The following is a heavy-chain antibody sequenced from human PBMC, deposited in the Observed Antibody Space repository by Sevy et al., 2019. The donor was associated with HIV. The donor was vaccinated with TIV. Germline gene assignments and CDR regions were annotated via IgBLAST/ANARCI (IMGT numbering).Heavy chain of an antibody. CDR2: IIPIFSTA. D-gene: IGHD3-3*01. Sequence: ASVKVSCKASGGTFSSYAISWVRQAPGQGLEWMGGIIPIFSTANYAQKFQGRVTITADESTSTAYMELSSLRSEDTAVYYCVDGGTYYDFWSGYSTYAFDVWGQGTMVTVSS. CDR1: GGTFSSYA. J-gene: IGHJ3*01. CDR3: VDGGTYYDFWSGYSTYAFDV. V-gene: IGHV1-69*13.